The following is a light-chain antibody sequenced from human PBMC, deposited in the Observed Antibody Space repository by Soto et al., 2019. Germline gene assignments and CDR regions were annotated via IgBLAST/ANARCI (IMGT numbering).Light chain of an antibody. CDR1: QSISGW. J-gene: IGKJ1*01. Sequence: TPMTQSPSTLSASVGDRVTITCRASQSISGWLAWYQQKPGKAPKLLIYGASTLVSGVPPRFGGSGSGTEFTLIISSLQPDDFATYYCQQYNSYSPTFGQGTKVDIK. CDR2: GAS. CDR3: QQYNSYSPT. V-gene: IGKV1-5*01.